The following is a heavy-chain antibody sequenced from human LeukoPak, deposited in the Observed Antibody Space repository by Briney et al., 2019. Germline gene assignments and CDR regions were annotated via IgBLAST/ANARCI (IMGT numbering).Heavy chain of an antibody. CDR1: GYTFTGYY. D-gene: IGHD2-2*01. CDR3: TTPVVYCSSTSCYDWFDP. CDR2: INPNSGGT. V-gene: IGHV1-2*02. Sequence: ASVKVSCKAPGYTFTGYYMHWVRQAPGQGLEWMGWINPNSGGTNYAQKFQGRVTMTRDTSISTAYMELSRLRSDDTAVYYCTTPVVYCSSTSCYDWFDPWGQGTLVTVSS. J-gene: IGHJ5*02.